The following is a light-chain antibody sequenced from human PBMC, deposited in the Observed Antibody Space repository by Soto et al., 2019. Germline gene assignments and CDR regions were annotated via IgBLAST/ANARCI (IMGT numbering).Light chain of an antibody. CDR3: SSYAGNNNVI. Sequence: QSVLTQPPSASGSPGQSVTISCTGTSSDVGSYRFDSWYQQHPGKAPKLLIYEVSKRPSGVPDRFSASTSGNTASLTVSGLQADDEADYYCSSYAGNNNVIFGGGTKL. J-gene: IGLJ2*01. V-gene: IGLV2-8*01. CDR2: EVS. CDR1: SSDVGSYRF.